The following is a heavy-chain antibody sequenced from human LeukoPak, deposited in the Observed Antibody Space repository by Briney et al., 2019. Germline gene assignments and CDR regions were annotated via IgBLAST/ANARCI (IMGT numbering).Heavy chain of an antibody. J-gene: IGHJ4*02. D-gene: IGHD1-1*01. CDR2: ASYYVGKQ. CDR3: AKAGIGADGAGFLCEY. CDR1: GFTFSDYA. Sequence: GGSLTLSCAASGFTFSDYAMSWVRQAPGKGLEWVSTASYYVGKQYHADSVRGRFTVSRDNSRNAVSLQMSSLRVEDTGIYYCAKAGIGADGAGFLCEYWGQGTLVTVSS. V-gene: IGHV3-23*01.